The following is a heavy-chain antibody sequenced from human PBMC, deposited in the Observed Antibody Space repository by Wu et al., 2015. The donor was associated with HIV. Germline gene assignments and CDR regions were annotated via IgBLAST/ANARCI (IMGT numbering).Heavy chain of an antibody. D-gene: IGHD3-22*01. CDR2: ISIYNGDT. Sequence: QVQLVQSGTEVRMPGASVKVSCKASGYTFTNYGVSWVRQAPGQGLEWMGWISIYNGDTKYAQKLQGRVTMTSDTSTNTAYMEVGSLRSDDTAVYYCARDYYDSSGYRAFDYWGQGTLVTVSS. CDR3: ARDYYDSSGYRAFDY. J-gene: IGHJ4*02. V-gene: IGHV1-18*01. CDR1: GYTFTNYG.